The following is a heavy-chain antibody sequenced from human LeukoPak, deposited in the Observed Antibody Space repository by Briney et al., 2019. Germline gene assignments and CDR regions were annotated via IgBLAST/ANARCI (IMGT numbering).Heavy chain of an antibody. CDR3: ARTPGVITLEYYFDY. CDR2: IYHSGST. CDR1: GGSISSGGYS. Sequence: PSETLSLTCAVSGGSISSGGYSWSWIRQPPGKGLEWIGYIYHSGSTYYNPSLKSRVTISVDRSKNQFSLKLSSVTAADTAVYYCARTPGVITLEYYFDYWGQGTLVTVSS. J-gene: IGHJ4*02. D-gene: IGHD3-22*01. V-gene: IGHV4-30-2*01.